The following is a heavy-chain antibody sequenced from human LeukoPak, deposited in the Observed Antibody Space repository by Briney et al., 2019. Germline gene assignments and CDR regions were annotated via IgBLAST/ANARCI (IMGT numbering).Heavy chain of an antibody. CDR3: AREGGYNIEPSFDY. CDR1: GGTFSSYA. J-gene: IGHJ4*02. Sequence: SVKVSCKASGGTFSSYAISWVRQAPGQGLEWMGGIIPIFGTANYAQKFQGRVTMTRDTSTSTVYMELSSLRSEDTAVYYCAREGGYNIEPSFDYWGQGTLVTVSS. V-gene: IGHV1-69*05. D-gene: IGHD5-24*01. CDR2: IIPIFGTA.